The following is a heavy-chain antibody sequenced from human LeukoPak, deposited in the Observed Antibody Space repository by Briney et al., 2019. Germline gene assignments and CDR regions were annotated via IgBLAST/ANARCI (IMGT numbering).Heavy chain of an antibody. CDR2: INPNIGDT. Sequence: ASVKVSCKASVYVFTGFYIHWVRQAPGQGLEWMGWINPNIGDTNYAQKFQGRVTMTRDTSISTAYMELSSLRSDDTAVYYCARDRTGTSLHFDFWGQGTLVIVSS. V-gene: IGHV1-2*02. CDR3: ARDRTGTSLHFDF. D-gene: IGHD3/OR15-3a*01. CDR1: VYVFTGFY. J-gene: IGHJ4*02.